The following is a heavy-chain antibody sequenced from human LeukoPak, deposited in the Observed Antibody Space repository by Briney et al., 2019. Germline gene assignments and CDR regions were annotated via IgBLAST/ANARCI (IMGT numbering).Heavy chain of an antibody. D-gene: IGHD3-10*01. CDR3: ARDYGDF. Sequence: GGSLRLSCEPSGFTFSNSWMSLVRQAPGKGLEWVANINQHGNETYYVDSVKGRFTISRDNAKNSLYLQMDRLRAEDAALYYCARDYGDFWGQGTLVTVSS. V-gene: IGHV3-7*01. CDR1: GFTFSNSW. J-gene: IGHJ4*02. CDR2: INQHGNET.